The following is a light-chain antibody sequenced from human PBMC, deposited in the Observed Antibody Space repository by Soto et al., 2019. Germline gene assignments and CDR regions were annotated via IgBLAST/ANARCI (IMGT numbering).Light chain of an antibody. CDR2: EVS. J-gene: IGLJ3*02. CDR1: SSDVGGYNY. V-gene: IGLV2-8*01. CDR3: NAYAGSNNWV. Sequence: QSALTQPPSASGSPGQSVTISCTGTSSDVGGYNYVSWYQQHPGKAPKLIIYEVSKWPSGIPGRFSGSKSGNTASLTVSGLQAEDEADYYCNAYAGSNNWVFGGGTKLTGL.